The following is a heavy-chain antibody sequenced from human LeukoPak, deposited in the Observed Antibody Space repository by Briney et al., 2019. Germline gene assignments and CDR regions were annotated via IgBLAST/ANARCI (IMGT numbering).Heavy chain of an antibody. CDR2: IKQDGSEQ. J-gene: IGHJ4*02. D-gene: IGHD2-2*01. V-gene: IGHV3-7*01. CDR3: ARDRCSSTSCFYDY. Sequence: PGGSLRLSCAASGFTFSHYWMTWVRQAPGKGLEWVANIKQDGSEQYYVDSVKGRFTISRDNAKNSLNLQMNSLRVEDTAVYYCARDRCSSTSCFYDYWGQGTLVTVSS. CDR1: GFTFSHYW.